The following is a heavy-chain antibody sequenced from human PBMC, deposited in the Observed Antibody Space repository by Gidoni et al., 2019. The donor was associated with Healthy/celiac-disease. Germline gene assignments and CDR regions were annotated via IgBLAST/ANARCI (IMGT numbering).Heavy chain of an antibody. CDR2: ISYDGSNK. V-gene: IGHV3-30*01. CDR1: GFTFSSYA. Sequence: QVQLVESGGGVVQPGRSLRLSCAASGFTFSSYAMHWVRQAPGKGLEWVAVISYDGSNKYYADSVKGRFTISRDNSKNTLYLQMNSLRAEDTAVYYCARVWYSSGWYEGAFDIWGQGTMVTVSS. CDR3: ARVWYSSGWYEGAFDI. D-gene: IGHD6-19*01. J-gene: IGHJ3*02.